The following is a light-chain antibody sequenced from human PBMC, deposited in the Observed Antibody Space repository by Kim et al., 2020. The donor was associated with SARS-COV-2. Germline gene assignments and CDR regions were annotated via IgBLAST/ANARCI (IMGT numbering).Light chain of an antibody. CDR1: HSISTS. CDR2: AAS. CDR3: QQSYSSPHT. Sequence: DIQMTQSPSSLSASVGDRVTVTCRATHSISTSLNWYQQKPGKAPKVLIYAASSLQSGVPSRFSGSGSGTDFTLTISSLQPEDFATYYSQQSYSSPHTFVQGAKVEIK. J-gene: IGKJ1*01. V-gene: IGKV1-39*01.